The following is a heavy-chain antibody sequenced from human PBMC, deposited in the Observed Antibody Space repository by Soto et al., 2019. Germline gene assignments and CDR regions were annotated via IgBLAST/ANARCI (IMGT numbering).Heavy chain of an antibody. CDR2: IIPIFGTA. Sequence: QVPLVQSGAEVKKPGSSVKVSCKASGGTFSSYAISWVRQAPGQGLEWMGGIIPIFGTANYAQKFQGRVTITADESTSTAYMELSSLRSEDTAVYYCARDPTIAPSYYGYYGMDVWGQGTTVTVSS. D-gene: IGHD1-26*01. J-gene: IGHJ6*02. V-gene: IGHV1-69*01. CDR3: ARDPTIAPSYYGYYGMDV. CDR1: GGTFSSYA.